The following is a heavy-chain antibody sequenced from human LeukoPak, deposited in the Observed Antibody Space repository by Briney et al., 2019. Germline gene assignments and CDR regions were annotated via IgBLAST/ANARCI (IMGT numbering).Heavy chain of an antibody. V-gene: IGHV1-18*01. CDR1: GYAFTGYG. CDR3: ARCRSSSSAFDY. D-gene: IGHD6-6*01. CDR2: ISAYNGNT. J-gene: IGHJ4*02. Sequence: ASVKVSCKASGYAFTGYGISWVRQAPGQGLEWMGWISAYNGNTNYAQKLQGRVTMTTDTSTSTAYMELRSLRSDDTAVYYCARCRSSSSAFDYWGQGTQVTVSS.